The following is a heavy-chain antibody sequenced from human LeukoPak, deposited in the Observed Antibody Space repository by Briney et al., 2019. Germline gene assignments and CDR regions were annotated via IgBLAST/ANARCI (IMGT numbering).Heavy chain of an antibody. CDR2: INSDGSST. D-gene: IGHD3-22*01. V-gene: IGHV3-74*01. CDR3: ARDTVNRITMIVVVSRDYYMDV. CDR1: GFTFSSYW. J-gene: IGHJ6*03. Sequence: PGGSLRLSCAASGFTFSSYWMHWVRQAPGKGLVWVSRINSDGSSTSYADSVKGRFTISRDNAKNSLYLQMNSLRAEDTALYYCARDTVNRITMIVVVSRDYYMDVWGKGTTVTVSS.